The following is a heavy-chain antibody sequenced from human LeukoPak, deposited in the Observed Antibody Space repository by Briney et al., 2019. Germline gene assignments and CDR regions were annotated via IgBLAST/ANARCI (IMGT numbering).Heavy chain of an antibody. V-gene: IGHV3-21*01. CDR2: ISSSSSYI. J-gene: IGHJ4*02. CDR3: ARVGVAAPFDY. Sequence: PGRSLRLSCAASGFTFGTYVMNWVRQAPGKGLEWVSSISSSSSYIYYADSVKGRFTISRDNAKNSLYLQMNSLRAEDTAVYYCARVGVAAPFDYWGQGTLVTVSS. D-gene: IGHD2-15*01. CDR1: GFTFGTYV.